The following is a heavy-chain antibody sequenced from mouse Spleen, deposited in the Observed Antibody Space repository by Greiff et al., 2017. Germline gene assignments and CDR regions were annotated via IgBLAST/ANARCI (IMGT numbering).Heavy chain of an antibody. CDR2: IDPENGDT. J-gene: IGHJ3*01. Sequence: QLQQSGAELVRPGASVKLSCTASGFNIKDDYMHWVKQRPEQGLEWIGWIDPENGDTEYASKFQGKATITADTSSNTAYLQLSSLTSEDTAVYYCTTSGYGSGAYWGQGTLVTVSA. D-gene: IGHD1-1*01. V-gene: IGHV14-4*01. CDR3: TTSGYGSGAY. CDR1: GFNIKDDY.